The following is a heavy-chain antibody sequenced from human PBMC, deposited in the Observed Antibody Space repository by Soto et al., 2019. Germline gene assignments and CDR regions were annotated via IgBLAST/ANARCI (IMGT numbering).Heavy chain of an antibody. V-gene: IGHV3-23*04. CDR1: GFIFNNYD. CDR3: VKCGLNCSTGPDF. CDR2: ISHSGGGT. Sequence: EVHLVQSGGGLVQPGGSLRLSCAATGFIFNNYDMGWVRQAPGKGLEWVSAISHSGGGTYDVDSVKGRFTTSRDNSWNTLYLQFSSVRAEDTAIYYCVKCGLNCSTGPDFWGQGTLVTVSP. D-gene: IGHD2-2*01. J-gene: IGHJ4*02.